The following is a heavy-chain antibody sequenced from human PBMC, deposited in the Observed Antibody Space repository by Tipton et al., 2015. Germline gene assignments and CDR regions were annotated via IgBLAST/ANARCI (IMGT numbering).Heavy chain of an antibody. CDR1: GFTFNNYW. Sequence: SLRLSCAASGFTFNNYWLSWVRQTPGKGLEWVANIRQDGSEKYYVDSVKGRFTISRDNPKNSLYLQMNSLRVEDTAVYYCGRGGIFSNNWYPFDYWGQGTLVTVSS. D-gene: IGHD1-1*01. V-gene: IGHV3-7*05. J-gene: IGHJ4*02. CDR2: IRQDGSEK. CDR3: GRGGIFSNNWYPFDY.